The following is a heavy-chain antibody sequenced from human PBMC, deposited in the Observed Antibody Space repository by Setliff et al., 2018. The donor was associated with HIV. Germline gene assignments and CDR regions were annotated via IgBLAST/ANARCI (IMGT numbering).Heavy chain of an antibody. J-gene: IGHJ3*02. CDR3: ATSLITVPPDAFDI. Sequence: SETLSLTCAVYDGSFSGYYWIWIRQPPGKGLEWIGEITHSGSTNYNPSLKSRVTMSVDTSKNQFSLKLSSVTAADTAVYYCATSLITVPPDAFDIWGQGTMVTVSS. V-gene: IGHV4-34*01. CDR1: DGSFSGYY. CDR2: ITHSGST. D-gene: IGHD4-4*01.